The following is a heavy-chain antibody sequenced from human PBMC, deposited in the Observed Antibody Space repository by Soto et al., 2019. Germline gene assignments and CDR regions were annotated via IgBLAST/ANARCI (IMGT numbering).Heavy chain of an antibody. CDR3: AGDAAIGMNDY. V-gene: IGHV1-18*01. Sequence: QVQLVQSGAEVKKPGASVKVSCKAPGSTFTSYGISWVRQAPGQGLEGMGWISAYIGNTKYAQKLQGRVTMTTDTSTSTAYRELRSLRSDDTAVYYCAGDAAIGMNDYWGQGTLVTVSS. CDR1: GSTFTSYG. CDR2: ISAYIGNT. J-gene: IGHJ4*02. D-gene: IGHD1-20*01.